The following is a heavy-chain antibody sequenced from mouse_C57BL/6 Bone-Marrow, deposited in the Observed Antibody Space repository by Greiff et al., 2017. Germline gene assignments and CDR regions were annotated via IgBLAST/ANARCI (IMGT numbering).Heavy chain of an antibody. CDR2: INPNNGGT. CDR1: GYTFTDYY. CDR3: ARSASTTGLDY. Sequence: VQLQQSGPELVKPGASVKISCKASGYTFTDYYMNWVKQSHGKSLEWIGDINPNNGGTSYNQKFKGKATLTVDKSSSTAYMELRSLTSEDSAVYYCARSASTTGLDYWGQGTTLTVSS. J-gene: IGHJ2*01. D-gene: IGHD1-1*01. V-gene: IGHV1-26*01.